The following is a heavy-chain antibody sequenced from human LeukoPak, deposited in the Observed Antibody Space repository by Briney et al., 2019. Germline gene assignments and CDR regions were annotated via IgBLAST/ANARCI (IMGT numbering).Heavy chain of an antibody. D-gene: IGHD3-10*01. Sequence: PSETLSLTCAVYGGSFSGYYWSWIRQPPGKGLEWIGEINHSGSTNYNPSLKSRVTISVDTSKNQFSLKLSSVTAADTAVYYCARHVKAMVRGVITSYYYYYMDVWGKGTTVTISS. CDR2: INHSGST. J-gene: IGHJ6*03. V-gene: IGHV4-34*01. CDR1: GGSFSGYY. CDR3: ARHVKAMVRGVITSYYYYYMDV.